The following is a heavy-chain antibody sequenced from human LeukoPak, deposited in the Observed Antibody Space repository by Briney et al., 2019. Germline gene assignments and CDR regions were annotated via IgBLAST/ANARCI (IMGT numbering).Heavy chain of an antibody. CDR2: IRSDGNNK. Sequence: PGGSLRLSCAASGFTFSSYGMHWVRQAASKWLEWVAFIRSDGNNKYYADSVKGRFTISRDNSKNTLYLQMNSLRSEDTAVYYCAKDGSGYSYSDYWGQGTLVTVSS. J-gene: IGHJ4*02. CDR1: GFTFSSYG. CDR3: AKDGSGYSYSDY. V-gene: IGHV3-30*02. D-gene: IGHD5-18*01.